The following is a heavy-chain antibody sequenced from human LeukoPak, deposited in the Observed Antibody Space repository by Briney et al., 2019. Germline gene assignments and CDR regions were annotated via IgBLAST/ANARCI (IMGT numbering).Heavy chain of an antibody. V-gene: IGHV1-69*06. Sequence: GSSVKVSCKASGGTFSSYAISWVRQAPGQGLEWMGGFIPIFGTANYAQKFQGRVTITADKSTSTAYMELSSLRSEDTAVYYCASSPVRGVLYGTDVWGKGTTVTVSS. CDR3: ASSPVRGVLYGTDV. D-gene: IGHD3-10*01. CDR2: FIPIFGTA. J-gene: IGHJ6*04. CDR1: GGTFSSYA.